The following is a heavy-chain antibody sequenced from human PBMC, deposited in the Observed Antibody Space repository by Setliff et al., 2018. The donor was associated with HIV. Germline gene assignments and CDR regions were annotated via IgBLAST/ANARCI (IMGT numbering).Heavy chain of an antibody. CDR2: IYTRGTT. CDR3: ARGEVKYSSAWRPSRNWYFDL. V-gene: IGHV4-61*09. J-gene: IGHJ2*01. D-gene: IGHD6-19*01. Sequence: PSETLSLTCAVSGYSISTNEWWGWIQDPAGKGLEWIGHIYTRGTTNYNPSLKSRVTISLDTSKNQFSLKLSSVTAADTAVYYCARGEVKYSSAWRPSRNWYFDLWGRGTLVTVSS. CDR1: GYSISTNEW.